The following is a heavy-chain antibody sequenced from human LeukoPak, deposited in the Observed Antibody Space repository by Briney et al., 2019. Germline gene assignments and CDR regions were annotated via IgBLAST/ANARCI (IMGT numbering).Heavy chain of an antibody. CDR1: GGSVSSSSYD. Sequence: PSETLSLTCTVAGGSVSSSSYDWGWIRQPPGKGLEWIGSMYYSGSTYYNPSLKSRVNIYVDTSKNQFSLQLSSVTAADTAVYYCARVLWFGELFRWFDPWGQGTLVTVSS. D-gene: IGHD3-10*01. V-gene: IGHV4-39*01. J-gene: IGHJ5*02. CDR2: MYYSGST. CDR3: ARVLWFGELFRWFDP.